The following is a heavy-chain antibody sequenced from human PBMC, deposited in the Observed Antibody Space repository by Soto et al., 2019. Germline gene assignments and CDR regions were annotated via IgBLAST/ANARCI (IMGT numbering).Heavy chain of an antibody. CDR3: ARDLGIAVAGTRWFDP. CDR1: GYTFTSYG. J-gene: IGHJ5*02. CDR2: ISAYNGNT. D-gene: IGHD6-19*01. V-gene: IGHV1-18*01. Sequence: ASVKVSCKAPGYTFTSYGISWVRQAPGQGLEWMGWISAYNGNTNYAQKLQGRVTMTTDTSTSTAYMELRSLRSDDTAVYYCARDLGIAVAGTRWFDPWGQGTLVTVSS.